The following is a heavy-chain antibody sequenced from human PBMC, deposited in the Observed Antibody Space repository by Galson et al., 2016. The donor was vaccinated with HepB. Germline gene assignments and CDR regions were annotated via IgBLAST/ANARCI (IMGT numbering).Heavy chain of an antibody. Sequence: SLRLSCAASGFSFSNSGMSWVRQAPGRGLEWVSGITRSGYATHYADFVKGRFTIARANSKNTLYLYMNNLTAGDTAIYYCGKHGGFGYWGQGALVTVSS. V-gene: IGHV3-23*01. CDR1: GFSFSNSG. CDR3: GKHGGFGY. D-gene: IGHD3-16*01. J-gene: IGHJ4*02. CDR2: ITRSGYAT.